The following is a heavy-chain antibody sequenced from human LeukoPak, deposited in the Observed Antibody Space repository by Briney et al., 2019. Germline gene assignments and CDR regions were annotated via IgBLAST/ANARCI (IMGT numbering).Heavy chain of an antibody. CDR2: IKQDETEK. V-gene: IGHV3-7*01. J-gene: IGHJ6*02. CDR1: GFTFSNFW. Sequence: GGSLRLSCTASGFTFSNFWMGWVRQAPGKGLEWVANIKQDETEKFYLGSVKGRFTISRDNAKNSLYLQMSSLRADDTAVYYCARRLANYYGMDVWGQGTTVTVSS. CDR3: ARRLANYYGMDV.